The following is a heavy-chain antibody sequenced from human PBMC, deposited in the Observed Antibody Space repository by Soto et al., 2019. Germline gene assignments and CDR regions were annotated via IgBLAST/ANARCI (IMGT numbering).Heavy chain of an antibody. CDR1: GFTFSIYA. CDR3: AKAHYDYVWGSYHPFDY. J-gene: IGHJ4*02. V-gene: IGHV3-23*01. Sequence: GSLRLSCAASGFTFSIYAMSWVRQAPGKGLEWVSAISGSGGSTYYADSVKGRFTISRDNSKNTLYLQMNSLRAEDTAVYYCAKAHYDYVWGSYHPFDYWGQGTLVTVYS. CDR2: ISGSGGST. D-gene: IGHD3-16*02.